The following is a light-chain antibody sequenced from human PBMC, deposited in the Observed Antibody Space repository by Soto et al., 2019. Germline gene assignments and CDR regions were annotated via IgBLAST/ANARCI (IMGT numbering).Light chain of an antibody. CDR3: QAWDSSTSVV. CDR2: QDS. V-gene: IGLV3-1*01. J-gene: IGLJ2*01. Sequence: SSELTQPPSVSVSPGQTVSITCSGDKLGDKYACWYQQKPGQSPVLVIYQDSKRPSGIPERFSGSNSGNTATLTISGTQAMDEADYYCQAWDSSTSVVFGGGTKLTVL. CDR1: KLGDKY.